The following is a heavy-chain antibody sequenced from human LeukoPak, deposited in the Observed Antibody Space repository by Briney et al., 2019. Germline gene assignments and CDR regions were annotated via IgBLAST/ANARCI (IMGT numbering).Heavy chain of an antibody. CDR1: GGSFSGYY. Sequence: SETLSLTCAVYGGSFSGYYWSWIRQPPGKGLEWIGSIYHSGSTYYNPSLKSRVTISVDRSKNQFSLKLSSVTAADTAVYYCARGGQQLVPDYWGQGTLVTVSS. J-gene: IGHJ4*02. D-gene: IGHD6-13*01. CDR3: ARGGQQLVPDY. V-gene: IGHV4-34*01. CDR2: IYHSGST.